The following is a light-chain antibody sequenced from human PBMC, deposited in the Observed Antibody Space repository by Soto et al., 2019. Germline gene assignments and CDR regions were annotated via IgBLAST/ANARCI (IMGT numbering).Light chain of an antibody. CDR3: QQYYSTPWT. CDR2: WAS. J-gene: IGKJ1*01. CDR1: HIFLYSSNNKNY. Sequence: DILMTQSPASLAVSLCERATINFKSSHIFLYSSNNKNYLAWYQQKPGQPPKLLIYWASTRESGVPDRFSGSGSGTDFTLTISSLQAADVAVYYCQQYYSTPWTFGQGTKVDIK. V-gene: IGKV4-1*01.